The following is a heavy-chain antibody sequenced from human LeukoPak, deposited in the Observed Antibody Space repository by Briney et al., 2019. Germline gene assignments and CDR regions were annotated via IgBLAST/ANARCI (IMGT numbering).Heavy chain of an antibody. CDR1: GFTFSSYS. CDR2: NSSSSSYI. Sequence: GGSLRLSCAASGFTFSSYSMNWVRQAPGKGLEWVSSNSSSSSYIYYADSVKGRFTISRDNAKNSLYLQMNSLRAEDTAVYYCARTYYYGSGSYLRALDYWGQGTLVTVSS. J-gene: IGHJ4*02. V-gene: IGHV3-21*01. CDR3: ARTYYYGSGSYLRALDY. D-gene: IGHD3-10*01.